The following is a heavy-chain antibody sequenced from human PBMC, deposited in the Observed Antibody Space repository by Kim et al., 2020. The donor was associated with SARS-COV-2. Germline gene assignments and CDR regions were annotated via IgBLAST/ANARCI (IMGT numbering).Heavy chain of an antibody. V-gene: IGHV3-23*01. J-gene: IGHJ4*02. CDR2: ISGSGANT. D-gene: IGHD3-10*01. Sequence: GGSLRLSCAASGFTFSIYAMSWVRQAPGKGLEWVSTISGSGANTYYVDSVKGRFTISRDNSKNTLYFQLNSLRVEDTALYYCAKRGRVGGEGDNWGQGTLVTVSS. CDR1: GFTFSIYA. CDR3: AKRGRVGGEGDN.